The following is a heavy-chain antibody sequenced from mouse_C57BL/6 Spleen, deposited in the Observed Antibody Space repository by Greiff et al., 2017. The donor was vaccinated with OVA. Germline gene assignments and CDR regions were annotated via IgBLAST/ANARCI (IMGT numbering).Heavy chain of an antibody. D-gene: IGHD1-1*01. J-gene: IGHJ4*01. V-gene: IGHV3-6*01. CDR2: ISYDGSN. CDR3: AREANYYGSSSYYAMDY. Sequence: EVKLMESGPGLVKPSQSLSLTCSVTGYSITSGYYWNWIRQFPGNKLEWMGYISYDGSNNYNPSLKNRISITRDTSKNQFFLKLNSVTTEDTATYYCAREANYYGSSSYYAMDYWGQGTSVTVSS. CDR1: GYSITSGYY.